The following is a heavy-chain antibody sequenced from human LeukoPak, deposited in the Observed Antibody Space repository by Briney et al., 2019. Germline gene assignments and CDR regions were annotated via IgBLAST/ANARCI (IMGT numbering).Heavy chain of an antibody. CDR1: GGSISSNNYY. Sequence: SETLSLTCTVSGGSISSNNYYWGWIRQPPGKGLEWIGSFYYSGNIYYSPSLESRLTISVDTSKKQFSLELSSVTAADTAVYYCARDPRLSWYLDLWGRGTLVTVSS. D-gene: IGHD5-12*01. CDR3: ARDPRLSWYLDL. CDR2: FYYSGNI. J-gene: IGHJ2*01. V-gene: IGHV4-39*07.